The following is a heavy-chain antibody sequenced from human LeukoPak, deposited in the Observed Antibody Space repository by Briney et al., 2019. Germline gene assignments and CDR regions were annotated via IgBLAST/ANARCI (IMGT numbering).Heavy chain of an antibody. Sequence: GGALRLCCGASGFTFSSYGRHSVRQAPGKGLEWVAFIRWDGSNKYYADSVKGRFTSSRDDSKNTLYLQMNSLRAEDTAMYYCANARWSDAFDIWGQGTMVTVSS. CDR1: GFTFSSYG. D-gene: IGHD2-15*01. J-gene: IGHJ3*02. CDR3: ANARWSDAFDI. CDR2: IRWDGSNK. V-gene: IGHV3-30*02.